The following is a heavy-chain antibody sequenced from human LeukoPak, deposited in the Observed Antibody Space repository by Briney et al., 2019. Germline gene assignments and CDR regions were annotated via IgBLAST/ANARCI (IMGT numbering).Heavy chain of an antibody. CDR3: AKSPDYYDSSGYYFDY. CDR2: ISGSGGST. J-gene: IGHJ4*02. CDR1: GFTFSSYS. V-gene: IGHV3-23*01. D-gene: IGHD3-22*01. Sequence: GGSLRLSCAASGFTFSSYSMNWVRQAPGKGLEWVSAISGSGGSTYYADSVKGRFTISRDNSKNTLYLQMNSLRAEDTAVYYCAKSPDYYDSSGYYFDYWGQGTLVTVSS.